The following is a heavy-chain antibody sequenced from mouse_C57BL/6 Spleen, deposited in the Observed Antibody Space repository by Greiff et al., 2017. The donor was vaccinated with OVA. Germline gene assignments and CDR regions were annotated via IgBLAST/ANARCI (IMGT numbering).Heavy chain of an antibody. J-gene: IGHJ4*01. Sequence: QVTLKESGPGLVAPSQSQSITCTVSGFSLTSYAISWVRQPPGKGLEWLGVIWTGGGTNYNSALKSRLSISKDNSKSQVFLKMNSLQTDDTARYYCARNTLGQEGYYYAMDYWGQGTSVTVSS. CDR2: IWTGGGT. D-gene: IGHD3-3*01. V-gene: IGHV2-9-1*01. CDR1: GFSLTSYA. CDR3: ARNTLGQEGYYYAMDY.